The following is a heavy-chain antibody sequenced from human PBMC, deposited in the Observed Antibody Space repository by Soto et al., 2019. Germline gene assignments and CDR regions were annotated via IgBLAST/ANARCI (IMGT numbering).Heavy chain of an antibody. CDR2: INPATGAA. CDR1: GYPVTAYY. V-gene: IGHV1-2*02. Sequence: QLHLVQSGAVVKKPGASVTVSCSASGYPVTAYYMHWVRQAPGRGLEWMGGINPATGAAKYTQTFQGRVTLTRDTSTGTFFMELSGLTSEDTAVFYCARGGGVGVAGSAAFDMWGQGTLVTVSS. D-gene: IGHD3-3*01. CDR3: ARGGGVGVAGSAAFDM. J-gene: IGHJ3*02.